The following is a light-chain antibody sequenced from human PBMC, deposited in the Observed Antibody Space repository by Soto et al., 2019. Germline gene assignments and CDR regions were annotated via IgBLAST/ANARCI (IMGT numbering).Light chain of an antibody. CDR2: AAS. CDR1: QGISND. Sequence: DIQMTQSPSSLSASIGDRVTISCRASQGISNDLAWYQQKPGKVPYLLIYAASTSHSGVPSRFRGSGSGTDFTLTISSLQPEDVATYYCQNYNSAPRTFGQGTKVDNK. CDR3: QNYNSAPRT. V-gene: IGKV1-27*01. J-gene: IGKJ1*01.